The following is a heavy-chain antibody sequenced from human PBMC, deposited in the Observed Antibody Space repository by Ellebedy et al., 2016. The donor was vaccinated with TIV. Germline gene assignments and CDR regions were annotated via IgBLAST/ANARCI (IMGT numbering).Heavy chain of an antibody. J-gene: IGHJ4*02. CDR3: ARDHGQFDY. CDR1: GFNVPSSY. V-gene: IGHV3-21*01. CDR2: ISGNGAYI. Sequence: GESLKISCAASGFNVPSSYMLWVRQAPGKGLEWISSISGNGAYIHYSDSVKGRFTISRDNSKNTLYLQMNSLRAEDTAVYYCARDHGQFDYWGQGTLVTVSS.